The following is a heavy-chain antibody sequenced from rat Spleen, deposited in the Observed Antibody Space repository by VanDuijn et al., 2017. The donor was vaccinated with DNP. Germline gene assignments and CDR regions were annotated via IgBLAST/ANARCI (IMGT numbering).Heavy chain of an antibody. V-gene: IGHV3-1*01. CDR3: AKGPNYGGWSDYFDY. CDR1: GYSITSHY. CDR2: ISYSGGT. Sequence: EVQLQESGPGLVKPSQSLSLTCSVTGYSITSHYWGWIRKFPGNKMEWMGYISYSGGTSYNPSLKSRISITRDTSKNQFFLQLNSVTTEDTATYYCAKGPNYGGWSDYFDYWGQGVMVTVSS. D-gene: IGHD1-11*01. J-gene: IGHJ2*01.